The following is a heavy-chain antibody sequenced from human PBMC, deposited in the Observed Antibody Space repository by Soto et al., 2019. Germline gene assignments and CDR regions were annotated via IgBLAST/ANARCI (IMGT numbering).Heavy chain of an antibody. Sequence: QVQLVQSGAEVKKPGASVKVSCKASGYIFTAYSMHWVRQAPGQGLEWMGVVNPSGGSTNYAQKFQARITRTRDTSTSTVYMDLSSLTSEDTAVYYCAREENCSDGICYPEYFQRWGQGTLVTVSS. CDR3: AREENCSDGICYPEYFQR. J-gene: IGHJ1*01. V-gene: IGHV1-46*01. D-gene: IGHD2-15*01. CDR1: GYIFTAYS. CDR2: VNPSGGST.